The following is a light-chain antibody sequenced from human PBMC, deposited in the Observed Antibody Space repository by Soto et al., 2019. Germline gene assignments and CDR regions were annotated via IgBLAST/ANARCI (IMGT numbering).Light chain of an antibody. J-gene: IGLJ1*01. CDR3: SSYTSISTPLYV. Sequence: QSALTQPASVSGSPGQSITISCTGTSSDVGGYNYVSWYQQHPGKAPKLMIYEVSNRPSGVSNRFSGSKSGNTASLTISGLQAEDEADYYCSSYTSISTPLYVFGTGTKLTVL. V-gene: IGLV2-14*01. CDR2: EVS. CDR1: SSDVGGYNY.